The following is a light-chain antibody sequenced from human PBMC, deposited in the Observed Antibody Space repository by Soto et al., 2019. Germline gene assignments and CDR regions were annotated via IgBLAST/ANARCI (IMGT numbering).Light chain of an antibody. V-gene: IGKV1-5*03. CDR3: QQYNSYPWT. CDR1: QSISYW. CDR2: KAS. J-gene: IGKJ1*01. Sequence: DIQMTQSPSALSASVGDRVTITCRASQSISYWLAWYQQKPGKAPNLLIYKASSLESGVPSRFSGSGSGTEFTLTISSLQPDDFATYYCQQYNSYPWTFGQGTKV.